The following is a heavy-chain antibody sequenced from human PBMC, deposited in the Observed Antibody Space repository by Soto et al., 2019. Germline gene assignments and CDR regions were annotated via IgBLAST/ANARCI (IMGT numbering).Heavy chain of an antibody. V-gene: IGHV1-69*06. J-gene: IGHJ3*02. CDR2: IIPIFGTA. Sequence: ASCQACCYTVASKDVIFVHQATAQGLVWMGGIIPIFGTANYAQKFQGRVTITADKSTSTAYMELSSLRPEDTAVYYCARDIGYYYASSGYYYGAFDIWGQGTMVNFSS. CDR1: CYTVASKD. CDR3: ARDIGYYYASSGYYYGAFDI. D-gene: IGHD3-22*01.